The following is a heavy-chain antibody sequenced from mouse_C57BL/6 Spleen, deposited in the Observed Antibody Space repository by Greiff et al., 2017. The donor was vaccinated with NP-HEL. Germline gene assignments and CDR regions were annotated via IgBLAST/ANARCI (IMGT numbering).Heavy chain of an antibody. CDR3: AREGDGRQAY. V-gene: IGHV1-54*01. CDR2: INPGSGGT. CDR1: GYAFTNYL. J-gene: IGHJ3*01. Sequence: VQLQESGAELVRPGTSVKVSCKASGYAFTNYLIEWVKQRPGQGLEWIGVINPGSGGTNYNEKFKGKATLTADKSSSTAYMQLSSLTSEDSAVYFCAREGDGRQAYWGQGTLVTVSA. D-gene: IGHD2-3*01.